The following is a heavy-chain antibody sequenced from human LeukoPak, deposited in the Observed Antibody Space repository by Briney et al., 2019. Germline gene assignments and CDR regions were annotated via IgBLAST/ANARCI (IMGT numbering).Heavy chain of an antibody. J-gene: IGHJ4*02. CDR1: GGSISSYY. D-gene: IGHD4-17*01. CDR3: ARSPDYGDYFDY. V-gene: IGHV4-59*01. CDR2: IYYSGST. Sequence: SKTLSLTCTVSGGSISSYYWSWIRQPPGKGLEWIGYIYYSGSTNYNLSLKSRVTISVDTSKNQFSLKLSSVTAADTAVYYCARSPDYGDYFDYWGQGTLVTVSS.